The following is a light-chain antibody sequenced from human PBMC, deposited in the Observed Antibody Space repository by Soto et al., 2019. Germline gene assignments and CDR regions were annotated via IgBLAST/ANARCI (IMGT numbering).Light chain of an antibody. CDR3: ATWDNSLRAEV. V-gene: IGLV1-51*01. Sequence: QSVLTQPPSASAAPGQKVTISCFGSNSNIGKNYVSWYQQVPGTAPKLLIYGNNNRESGITDRISASKSGTSATLVITTLQPGDEADYYCATWDNSLRAEVFGGGTKLTVL. CDR2: GNN. CDR1: NSNIGKNY. J-gene: IGLJ3*02.